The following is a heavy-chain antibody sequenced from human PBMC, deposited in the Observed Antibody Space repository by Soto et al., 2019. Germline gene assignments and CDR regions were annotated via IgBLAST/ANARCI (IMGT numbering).Heavy chain of an antibody. J-gene: IGHJ6*02. Sequence: PGGSLRLSCAASGFTVSSNYMSWVRQAPGKGLEWVSVIYSGGSTYYADSVKGRFTISRDNSKNTLYLQMNSLRAEDTAVYYCARDRSLFGASYGMDVWGQGTTVTVSS. CDR3: ARDRSLFGASYGMDV. V-gene: IGHV3-66*01. CDR1: GFTVSSNY. D-gene: IGHD3-3*01. CDR2: IYSGGST.